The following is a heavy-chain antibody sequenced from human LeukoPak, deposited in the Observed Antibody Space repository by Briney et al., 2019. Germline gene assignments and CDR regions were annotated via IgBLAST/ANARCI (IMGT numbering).Heavy chain of an antibody. V-gene: IGHV4-30-2*01. CDR1: GGSISSGGYY. D-gene: IGHD3-22*01. Sequence: SETLSLTCTVSGGSISSGGYYWSWIRQPPGKGLEWIGYIYHSGSTYYNPSLKSRVTISVDRSKNQFSLKLSSVTAADTAVYYCARDGIGDYYDSSGYFDYWGQGTLVTVSS. J-gene: IGHJ4*02. CDR2: IYHSGST. CDR3: ARDGIGDYYDSSGYFDY.